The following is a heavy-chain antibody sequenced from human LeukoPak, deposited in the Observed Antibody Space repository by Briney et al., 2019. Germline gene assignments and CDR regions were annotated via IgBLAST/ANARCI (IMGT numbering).Heavy chain of an antibody. J-gene: IGHJ4*02. D-gene: IGHD1-7*01. V-gene: IGHV3-23*01. CDR2: ISGSGTGT. CDR1: GFTFSSSA. Sequence: GGSLRLSCAASGFTFSSSAMSWVRQAPGKGLYCVSAISGSGTGTYYADSVKGRFTISRDNSKNTLYLQMNSLRAEDTAVYYCAKEGGTGTRFDYWGQGTLVTVSS. CDR3: AKEGGTGTRFDY.